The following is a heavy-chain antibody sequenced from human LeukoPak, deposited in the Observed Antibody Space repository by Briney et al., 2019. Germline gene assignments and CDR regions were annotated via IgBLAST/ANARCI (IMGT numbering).Heavy chain of an antibody. CDR2: INWNGGNT. CDR3: ARMEPRGTFPGDYMDV. CDR1: GFRFDDYG. Sequence: GGSLRLSCVVSGFRFDDYGMTWVRQAPGKGLEWVSGINWNGGNTRYSDSVRGRFTISRDNAKNSLHLQMNNLRAEDTALYYCARMEPRGTFPGDYMDVWGKGTTVTVSS. V-gene: IGHV3-20*04. D-gene: IGHD2/OR15-2a*01. J-gene: IGHJ6*03.